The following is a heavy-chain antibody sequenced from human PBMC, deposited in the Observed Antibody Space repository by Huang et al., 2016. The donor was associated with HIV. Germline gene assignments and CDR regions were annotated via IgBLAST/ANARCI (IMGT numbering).Heavy chain of an antibody. CDR2: NNPSDGST. CDR1: GYAFTSYY. J-gene: IGHJ4*02. V-gene: IGHV1-46*01. Sequence: QVQLVQSGAEVKKPGASVKVSCKASGYAFTSYYMHWVRQAPGQGLEWMGINNPSDGSTSYAKKFQGRVTTTRDTYTKTVFMELSSLRSEDTAVYYCARDRDFYDSSGYWGFNYFDYWGQGTLVTVSS. CDR3: ARDRDFYDSSGYWGFNYFDY. D-gene: IGHD3-22*01.